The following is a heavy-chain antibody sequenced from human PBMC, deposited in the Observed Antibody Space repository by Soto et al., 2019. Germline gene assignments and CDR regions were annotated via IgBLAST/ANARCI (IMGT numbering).Heavy chain of an antibody. D-gene: IGHD6-13*01. CDR1: GYSFTNYV. J-gene: IGHJ3*02. CDR2: INPGYGNT. V-gene: IGHV1-3*01. Sequence: ASVKVSCKSSGYSFTNYVMHWVRQAPGQRLEWMGWINPGYGNTKYSQKFQGRVTITRDTSASTAYMELSSLRSEDTAVYYCARTGYISRWELLGAFDIWGQGTMVTVS. CDR3: ARTGYISRWELLGAFDI.